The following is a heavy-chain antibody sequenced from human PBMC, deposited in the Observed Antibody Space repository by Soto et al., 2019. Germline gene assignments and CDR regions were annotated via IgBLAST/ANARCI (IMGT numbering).Heavy chain of an antibody. CDR1: VCTFSSYA. V-gene: IGHV3-23*01. Sequence: GGPLRLSSAASVCTFSSYAMSLGRQAPGKVLEWVSAFSGSGGSTYYADTVRGRFTISRANTKNTLYLQMNSPRAEDTAEYYCAYAAHNVKAYYYSCYGMDVWGQGTMVTVSS. CDR3: AYAAHNVKAYYYSCYGMDV. D-gene: IGHD6-6*01. CDR2: FSGSGGST. J-gene: IGHJ6*02.